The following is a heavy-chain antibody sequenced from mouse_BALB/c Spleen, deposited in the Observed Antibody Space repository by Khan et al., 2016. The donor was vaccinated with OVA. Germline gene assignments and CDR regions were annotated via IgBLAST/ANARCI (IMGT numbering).Heavy chain of an antibody. CDR1: GYSITSDYA. Sequence: EVKLLESGPGLVKPSQSLSLTCTVTGYSITSDYAWNWIRQFPGNKLEWMGYISYSGNTNYNPSLKSRISITRDTSKNQFFLQLNSVTTEDTATYYCARDGSRYNYAMDYWGQGTSVTVSS. CDR3: ARDGSRYNYAMDY. V-gene: IGHV3-2*02. CDR2: ISYSGNT. D-gene: IGHD2-3*01. J-gene: IGHJ4*01.